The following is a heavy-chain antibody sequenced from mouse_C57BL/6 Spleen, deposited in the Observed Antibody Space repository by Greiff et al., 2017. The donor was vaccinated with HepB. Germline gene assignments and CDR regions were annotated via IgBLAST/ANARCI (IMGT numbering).Heavy chain of an antibody. CDR2: ISYDGSN. D-gene: IGHD1-1*01. J-gene: IGHJ2*01. Sequence: EVKLQESGPGLVKPSQSLSLTCSVTGYSITSGYYWNWIRQFPGNKLEWMGYISYDGSNNYNPSLKNRISIARDTSMTQFFLKLNSVTTEDTATYYCAREGNYYGSSYVYFDYWGQGTTLTVSS. V-gene: IGHV3-6*01. CDR3: AREGNYYGSSYVYFDY. CDR1: GYSITSGYY.